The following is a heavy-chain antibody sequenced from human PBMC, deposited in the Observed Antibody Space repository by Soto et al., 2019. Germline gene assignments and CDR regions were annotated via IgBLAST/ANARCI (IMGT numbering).Heavy chain of an antibody. CDR2: ISGSGGST. V-gene: IGHV3-23*04. CDR3: AKVITMIVA. Sequence: EVQLVESGGGLVQPGRSLRLSCAASGFTFDDYAMHWVRQAPGKGLEWVSGISGSGGSTYYADSVKGRFTISRDNSKNTLYLQMNSLRAEDTAVYYCAKVITMIVAWGQGTLVTVSS. CDR1: GFTFDDYA. J-gene: IGHJ4*02. D-gene: IGHD3-22*01.